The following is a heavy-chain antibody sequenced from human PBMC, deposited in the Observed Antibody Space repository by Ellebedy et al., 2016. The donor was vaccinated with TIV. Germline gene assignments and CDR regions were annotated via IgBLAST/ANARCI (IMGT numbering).Heavy chain of an antibody. CDR3: AKGGGGSAY. CDR2: IRYDETKI. CDR1: GFHFSNFG. Sequence: GESLKIPCAASGFHFSNFGMHWVRQSPVKGLEWVAFIRYDETKIYYADSVQGRFTISRDNVKNTLFLQMQSLRPEDTAMYYCAKGGGGSAYWGQGVLVTFSS. V-gene: IGHV3-30*02. D-gene: IGHD6-25*01. J-gene: IGHJ4*02.